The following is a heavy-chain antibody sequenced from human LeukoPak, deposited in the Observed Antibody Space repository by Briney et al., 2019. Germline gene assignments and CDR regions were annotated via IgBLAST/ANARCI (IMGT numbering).Heavy chain of an antibody. CDR1: GYTFTSYG. V-gene: IGHV1-2*02. Sequence: ASVKVSCKASGYTFTSYGISWVRQAPGQGLEWMGWINPNSGGTNYAQKFQGRVTMTRDTSISTAYMELSRLRSDDTAVYYCARGYYYDSSGYYLFGWFDPWGQGTLVTVSS. J-gene: IGHJ5*02. CDR2: INPNSGGT. D-gene: IGHD3-22*01. CDR3: ARGYYYDSSGYYLFGWFDP.